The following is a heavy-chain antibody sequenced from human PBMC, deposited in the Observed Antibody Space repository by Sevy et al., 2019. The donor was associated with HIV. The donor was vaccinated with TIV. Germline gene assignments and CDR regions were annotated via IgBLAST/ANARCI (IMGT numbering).Heavy chain of an antibody. Sequence: SETLSLTCTVSGGSISSGGYYWSWIRQHPGKGLEWIGYIYYSGSTYYNPSLKSRVTISVDTSKNKFSLKLSSVTAADTAVYYCARDLEDYYGMDVWGQGTTVTVSS. CDR1: GGSISSGGYY. CDR2: IYYSGST. J-gene: IGHJ6*02. V-gene: IGHV4-31*03. CDR3: ARDLEDYYGMDV. D-gene: IGHD3-3*01.